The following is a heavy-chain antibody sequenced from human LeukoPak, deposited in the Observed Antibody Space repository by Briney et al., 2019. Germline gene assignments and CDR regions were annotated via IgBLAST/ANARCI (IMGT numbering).Heavy chain of an antibody. Sequence: GRSLRLSCTASGFAFDEYSMLWVRQVPGRGLEWVAGISWNSGTLDYAGSVKGRFTISRDNAKNSLYLQMNSLRVEDTALYYCTKGNWGKAFAIWGQGTMVAVSS. J-gene: IGHJ3*02. V-gene: IGHV3-9*01. CDR3: TKGNWGKAFAI. CDR1: GFAFDEYS. CDR2: ISWNSGTL. D-gene: IGHD7-27*01.